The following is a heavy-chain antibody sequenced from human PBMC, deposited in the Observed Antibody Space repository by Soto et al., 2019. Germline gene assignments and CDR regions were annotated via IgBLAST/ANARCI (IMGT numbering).Heavy chain of an antibody. CDR1: GFTFSSYA. Sequence: GGSLRLSCAASGFTFSSYAMSWVRQATGKGLEWVSAISGSGGSTYYADSVKGRFTISRDNSKNTLYLQMNSLRAEDTAVYYCAKTHDIVVVVAATQTDAFDIWGQGTMVTVSS. CDR2: ISGSGGST. D-gene: IGHD2-15*01. V-gene: IGHV3-23*01. CDR3: AKTHDIVVVVAATQTDAFDI. J-gene: IGHJ3*02.